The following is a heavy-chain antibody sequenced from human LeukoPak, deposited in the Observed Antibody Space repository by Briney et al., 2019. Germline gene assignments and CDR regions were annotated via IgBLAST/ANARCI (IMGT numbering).Heavy chain of an antibody. J-gene: IGHJ4*02. V-gene: IGHV4-34*01. CDR3: ARAWDGYYYLDY. D-gene: IGHD3-22*01. Sequence: SETLSLTCAVYGGSFSGYYWSWIRQPPGKGLEWIGEINHSGSTNYNPSLKSRVTISVDPSKNQFSLKLSSVTAADTAVYYCARAWDGYYYLDYWGQGTLVTVSA. CDR1: GGSFSGYY. CDR2: INHSGST.